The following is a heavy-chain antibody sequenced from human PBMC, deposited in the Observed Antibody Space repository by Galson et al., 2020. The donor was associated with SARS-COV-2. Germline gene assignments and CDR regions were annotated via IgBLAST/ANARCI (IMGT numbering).Heavy chain of an antibody. V-gene: IGHV1-18*01. CDR1: GYTFTSYG. J-gene: IGHJ5*02. Sequence: VSCKASGYTFTSYGISWVRQAPGQGLEWMGWISAYNGNTNYAQQLQGRVTMTTDTSTSTAYMELRSLRSDDTAVYYCARDTKLDYYDSSEAPNWFDPWGQGTLVTVSS. CDR2: ISAYNGNT. D-gene: IGHD3-22*01. CDR3: ARDTKLDYYDSSEAPNWFDP.